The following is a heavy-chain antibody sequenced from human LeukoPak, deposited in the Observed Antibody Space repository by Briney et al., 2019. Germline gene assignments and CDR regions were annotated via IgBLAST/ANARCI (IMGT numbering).Heavy chain of an antibody. Sequence: PGGSLRLSCVASGFTFSTYGMSWVRQTPEKGLEWVSGVSSGGNTYYADSVKGRFTISRDNSKNTLFLQMNSLRAEDTAVYHCAKNGGYRVLYNWFDPWGQGVLVTVSS. V-gene: IGHV3-23*01. CDR2: VSSGGNT. CDR3: AKNGGYRVLYNWFDP. CDR1: GFTFSTYG. D-gene: IGHD3-16*01. J-gene: IGHJ5*02.